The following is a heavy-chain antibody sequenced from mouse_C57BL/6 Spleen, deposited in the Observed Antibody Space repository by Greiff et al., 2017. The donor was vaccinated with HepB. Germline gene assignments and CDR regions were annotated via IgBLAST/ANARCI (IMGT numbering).Heavy chain of an antibody. CDR2: INPNNGGT. CDR1: GYTFSDYY. D-gene: IGHD2-4*01. Sequence: VQLQQSGPELVKPGASVKISCKASGYTFSDYYMNWVKQSHGKSLEWIGDINPNNGGTSYNQKFKGKATLTVDKSSSTAYMELRSLTSEDSAVYYCARSGYDYDGGDYYAMDYWGQGTSVTVSS. V-gene: IGHV1-26*01. CDR3: ARSGYDYDGGDYYAMDY. J-gene: IGHJ4*01.